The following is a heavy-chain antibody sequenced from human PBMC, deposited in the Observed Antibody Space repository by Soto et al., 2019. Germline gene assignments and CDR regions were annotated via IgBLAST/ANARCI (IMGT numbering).Heavy chain of an antibody. CDR1: GYTFTGHY. CDR3: GRGRSGQIVVFY. CDR2: IGPESGAA. J-gene: IGHJ4*02. Sequence: ASVKVSCKTSGYTFTGHYIHWVRQAPEQGPEWMGEIGPESGAARYAQKFRGRVTMTRDTSITTVYMELNNLSPDDTAVYYCGRGRSGQIVVFYWGQGTPVTVSS. V-gene: IGHV1-2*02. D-gene: IGHD1-26*01.